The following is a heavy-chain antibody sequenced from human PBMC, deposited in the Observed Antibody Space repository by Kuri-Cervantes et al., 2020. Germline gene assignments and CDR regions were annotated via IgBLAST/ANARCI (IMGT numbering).Heavy chain of an antibody. CDR2: IYHSGST. J-gene: IGHJ5*02. Sequence: SETLSLTCAVSGYSISSGYYWGWIRQPPGKGLEWIGSIYHSGSTYYNPSLKSRVTISVDTSKNQFSLKLSSVTAADTAVYYCARVSSGCSPWGQGTLVTVSS. V-gene: IGHV4-38-2*01. CDR1: GYSISSGYY. CDR3: ARVSSGCSP. D-gene: IGHD6-19*01.